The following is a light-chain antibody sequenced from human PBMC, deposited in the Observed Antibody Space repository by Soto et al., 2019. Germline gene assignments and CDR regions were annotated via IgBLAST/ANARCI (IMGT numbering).Light chain of an antibody. J-gene: IGKJ1*01. Sequence: EIVLTQSPGTLSLSPGERATLSCRASQSVSSNYLAWYQRKPGQAPRLLIYGASNRATGIPNRFSGSGSGTDFTLTITRLEPEDFVVYYCQQYGSSTPTFGQGTKVEI. V-gene: IGKV3-20*01. CDR3: QQYGSSTPT. CDR1: QSVSSNY. CDR2: GAS.